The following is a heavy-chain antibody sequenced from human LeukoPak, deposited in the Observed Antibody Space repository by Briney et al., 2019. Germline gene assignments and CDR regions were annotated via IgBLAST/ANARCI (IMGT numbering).Heavy chain of an antibody. V-gene: IGHV4-31*03. CDR1: GGSISSGGYFY. CDR3: ARVQPFNWFDP. CDR2: IYYTGST. Sequence: PSQTLSLTCTVSGGSISSGGYFYYGWIRQHPGKGLEWIGYIYYTGSTYYDPSLKSRVSISVDTSKNQFSLKLSSVTAADTAVYYCARVQPFNWFDPWGQGTLVTVSS. J-gene: IGHJ5*02. D-gene: IGHD5-18*01.